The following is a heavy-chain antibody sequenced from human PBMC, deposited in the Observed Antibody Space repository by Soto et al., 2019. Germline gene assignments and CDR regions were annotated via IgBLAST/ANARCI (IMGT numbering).Heavy chain of an antibody. J-gene: IGHJ5*02. CDR2: ISYDGSNK. V-gene: IGHV3-30*18. Sequence: GGSLRLSCAASGFTFSSYGMHWVRQAPGKGLEWVAVISYDGSNKYYADSVKGRFTISRDNSKNTLYLQMNSLRAEDTAVYYCAKEVADWNYNWFDPWGQGTLVTVSS. CDR3: AKEVADWNYNWFDP. CDR1: GFTFSSYG. D-gene: IGHD1-7*01.